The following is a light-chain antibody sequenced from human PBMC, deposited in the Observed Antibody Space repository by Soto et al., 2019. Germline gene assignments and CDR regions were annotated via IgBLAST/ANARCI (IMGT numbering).Light chain of an antibody. CDR3: HSYDNNLSGFL. CDR2: DDT. Sequence: QSVLTQPPSVSGARGQRVTISCTGSSSNIGSGSFFRWYRQLPGTAPTLLIFDDTDRASGIPDRFSGSRSGTSASLAITGLQPEDEADYYCHSYDNNLSGFLFGTGPKVTVL. CDR1: SSNIGSGSF. J-gene: IGLJ1*01. V-gene: IGLV1-40*01.